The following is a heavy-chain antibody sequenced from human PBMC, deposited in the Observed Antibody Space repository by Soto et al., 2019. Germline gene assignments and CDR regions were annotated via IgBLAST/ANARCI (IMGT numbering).Heavy chain of an antibody. V-gene: IGHV3-23*01. Sequence: EVQLLESGGGLVQPGGSLRLSCAASGFTFSSYAMSWVRQAPGKGLEWVSAISVSGGSTYYADSVKGRFTSSRDNSKNTLYLQMNSLRAEDTAVYYCAKAGGSGGGSYFHWGQGTLVTVSS. D-gene: IGHD1-26*01. CDR2: ISVSGGST. CDR3: AKAGGSGGGSYFH. CDR1: GFTFSSYA. J-gene: IGHJ4*02.